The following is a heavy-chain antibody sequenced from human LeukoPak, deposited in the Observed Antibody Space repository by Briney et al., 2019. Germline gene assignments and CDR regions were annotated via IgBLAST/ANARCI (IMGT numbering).Heavy chain of an antibody. D-gene: IGHD3-16*01. CDR1: GFTFRSYA. J-gene: IGHJ4*02. Sequence: GGSLRLSCVASGFTFRSYAMNWVRQAPGKGLEWASSISGSGTYIYYADSVKGRFTISRDNTKNSVSLQMSSLRAEDTAVYYCARERGSLAYWGQGTLVTVSS. CDR3: ARERGSLAY. CDR2: ISGSGTYI. V-gene: IGHV3-21*01.